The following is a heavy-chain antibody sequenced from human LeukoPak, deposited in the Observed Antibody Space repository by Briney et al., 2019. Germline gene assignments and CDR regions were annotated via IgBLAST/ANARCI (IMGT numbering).Heavy chain of an antibody. CDR2: ISGSGGST. V-gene: IGHV3-23*01. Sequence: GGSLRLSCAASGFTFSSYAMSWVRQAPGKGLEWVSAISGSGGSTYYADSVKGRFTISRDNSNNTLYLQMNSLRAEDTAVYFCAKVRYYYDSSGYDYCGQGTLVTVSS. CDR3: AKVRYYYDSSGYDY. D-gene: IGHD3-22*01. J-gene: IGHJ4*02. CDR1: GFTFSSYA.